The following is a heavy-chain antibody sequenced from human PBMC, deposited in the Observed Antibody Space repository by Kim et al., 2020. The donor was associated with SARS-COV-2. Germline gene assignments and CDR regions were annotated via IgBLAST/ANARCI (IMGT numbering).Heavy chain of an antibody. CDR3: TRGVLCGSATCFSYYYYHMDV. D-gene: IGHD2-21*01. CDR1: GFMFSDYW. V-gene: IGHV3-7*01. J-gene: IGHJ6*03. Sequence: GGSLRLSCVGSGFMFSDYWMSWVRQAPGKGLEWVANIKADGNAAYYVDSVKGRFIISRDNARNSLDLQISGLRTEDTAVYYCTRGVLCGSATCFSYYYYHMDVGGQGTTVTVS. CDR2: IKADGNAA.